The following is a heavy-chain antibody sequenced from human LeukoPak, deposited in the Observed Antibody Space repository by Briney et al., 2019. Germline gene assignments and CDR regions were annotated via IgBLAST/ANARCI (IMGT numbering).Heavy chain of an antibody. CDR2: INPNSGGT. Sequence: GASVKVSCKASGYTFTGYYMHWVRQAPGQGLEWMGWINPNSGGTNYAQKFQGRVTMTRDTSISTAYMELSRLRSDDTAVYYCAREALRIAVAGPIGYWGQGTLVTVSS. J-gene: IGHJ4*02. CDR3: AREALRIAVAGPIGY. CDR1: GYTFTGYY. D-gene: IGHD6-19*01. V-gene: IGHV1-2*02.